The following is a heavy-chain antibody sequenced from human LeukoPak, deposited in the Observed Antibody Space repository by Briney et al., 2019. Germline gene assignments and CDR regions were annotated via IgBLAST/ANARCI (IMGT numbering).Heavy chain of an antibody. CDR1: GDSIRSYY. V-gene: IGHV4-59*01. Sequence: SETLSLTCTVSGDSIRSYYWSWIRQPPGKGLEWIGYMHYGGSTNYNPSLKGRVTTSVDTSKNQFSLKLSSVTAADTTVYYCARVVGHDSDGYYAGDFDYWGQGTLVTVSS. J-gene: IGHJ4*02. CDR2: MHYGGST. CDR3: ARVVGHDSDGYYAGDFDY. D-gene: IGHD3-22*01.